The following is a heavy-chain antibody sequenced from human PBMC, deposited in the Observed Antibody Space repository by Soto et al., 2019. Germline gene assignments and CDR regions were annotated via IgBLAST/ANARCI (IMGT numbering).Heavy chain of an antibody. D-gene: IGHD2-2*02. CDR1: GFTFSSYG. J-gene: IGHJ6*02. V-gene: IGHV3-21*01. CDR2: ISSSSSYI. CDR3: AREGEGVVVPAAIDYYYGMDV. Sequence: GGSLRLSCAASGFTFSSYGMNWVRQAPGKGLEWVSSISSSSSYIYYADSVKGRFTISRDNAKNSLYLQMNSLRAEDTAVYYCAREGEGVVVPAAIDYYYGMDVWGQGTTVTVYS.